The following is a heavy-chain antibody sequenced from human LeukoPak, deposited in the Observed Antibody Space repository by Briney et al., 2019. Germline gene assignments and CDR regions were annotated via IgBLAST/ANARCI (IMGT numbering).Heavy chain of an antibody. J-gene: IGHJ5*02. D-gene: IGHD2-2*01. CDR1: GGTFSSYT. CDR2: IIPILGIA. V-gene: IGHV1-69*02. CDR3: ARASPTEGIVVVPAAISNWFDP. Sequence: SVKVSCKASGGTFSSYTTSWVRQAPGQGLEWMGRIIPILGIANYAQKFQGRVTITADKSTSTAYMELSSLRSEDTAVYYCARASPTEGIVVVPAAISNWFDPWGQGTLVTVSS.